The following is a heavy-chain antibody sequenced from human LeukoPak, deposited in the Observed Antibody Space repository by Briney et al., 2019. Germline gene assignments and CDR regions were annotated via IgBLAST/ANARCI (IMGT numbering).Heavy chain of an antibody. J-gene: IGHJ4*02. D-gene: IGHD2-2*01. V-gene: IGHV4-39*07. CDR1: GGSISSSSYY. CDR2: IYYSGST. CDR3: ARARRYCSSTSCYGRLDY. Sequence: PSETLSLTCTVSGGSISSSSYYWGWIRQPPGKGLEWIGSIYYSGSTYYNPSLKSRVTISVDTSKNQFSLKLSSVTAADTAVYYCARARRYCSSTSCYGRLDYWGQGTLVTVSS.